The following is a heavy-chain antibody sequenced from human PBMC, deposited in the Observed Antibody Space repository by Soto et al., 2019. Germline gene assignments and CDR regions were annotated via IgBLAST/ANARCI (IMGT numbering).Heavy chain of an antibody. J-gene: IGHJ4*02. CDR3: ARERGGYKHFDY. CDR1: GYTFTSYG. D-gene: IGHD1-26*01. Sequence: QVQLVQSGAEVKKPGASVKVSCKVSGYTFTSYGISWVRQAPGQGLEWMGWINTYTGNINYAQKLQGRVTMTTDTSTSTASMELRSLRSDDTALYYCARERGGYKHFDYWGQGTLVTVSS. CDR2: INTYTGNI. V-gene: IGHV1-18*01.